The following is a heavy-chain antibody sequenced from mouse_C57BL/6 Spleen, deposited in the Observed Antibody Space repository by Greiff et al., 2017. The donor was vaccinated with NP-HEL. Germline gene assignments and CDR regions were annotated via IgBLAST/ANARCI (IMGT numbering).Heavy chain of an antibody. J-gene: IGHJ3*01. CDR2: IYPRDGST. CDR3: AREGWDGSSQFAY. Sequence: QVQLQQSGPELVKPGASVKLSCKASGYTFTSYDINWVKQRPGQGLEWIGWIYPRDGSTKYNEKFKGKATLTVDTSSSTAYMELHSLTSEDSAVYFCAREGWDGSSQFAYWGQDSGHCLC. D-gene: IGHD1-1*01. CDR1: GYTFTSYD. V-gene: IGHV1-85*01.